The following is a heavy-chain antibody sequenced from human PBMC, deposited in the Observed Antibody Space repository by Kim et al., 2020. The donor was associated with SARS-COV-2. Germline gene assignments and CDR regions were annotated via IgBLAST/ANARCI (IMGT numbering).Heavy chain of an antibody. CDR1: GGTFSSNA. J-gene: IGHJ4*02. CDR3: ARDAGWSWDLYYFDY. Sequence: SVKVSCKASGGTFSSNAISWVRQAPGQGLEWMGGIIPIFGTANYAQKFQGRVTITADESTSTAYMELSSLGSEDTAVYYCARDAGWSWDLYYFDYWGQGTLVTVSS. D-gene: IGHD1-26*01. CDR2: IIPIFGTA. V-gene: IGHV1-69*13.